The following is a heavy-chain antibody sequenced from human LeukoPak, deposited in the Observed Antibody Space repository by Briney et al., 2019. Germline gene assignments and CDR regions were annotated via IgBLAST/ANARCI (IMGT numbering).Heavy chain of an antibody. CDR3: ARDQRGYSYAGTDV. CDR1: GLSVSSNY. Sequence: GGSLRLSCAASGLSVSSNYMTWVRQAPGKGLEWVSVTNSGGSTNYADSVKGRFTISRDNSKNTLYLQMNSLRAEDTAVYYCARDQRGYSYAGTDVWGKGTTVTVSS. D-gene: IGHD5-18*01. V-gene: IGHV3-53*01. J-gene: IGHJ6*04. CDR2: TNSGGST.